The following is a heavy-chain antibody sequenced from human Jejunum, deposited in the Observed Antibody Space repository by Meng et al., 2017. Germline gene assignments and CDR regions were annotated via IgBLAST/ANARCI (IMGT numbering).Heavy chain of an antibody. J-gene: IGHJ4*02. CDR2: INTDGNTP. V-gene: IGHV3-74*01. Sequence: GGSLRLSCAASGFTFSSYWMYWVRQAPGKGPVSISGINTDGNTPSHADSVKGRFTIAKDNAKNTLYLQMNSLRAEDTAVYYCARESRNAAVFDYWGQGTQVTVSS. CDR3: ARESRNAAVFDY. CDR1: GFTFSSYW. D-gene: IGHD1-14*01.